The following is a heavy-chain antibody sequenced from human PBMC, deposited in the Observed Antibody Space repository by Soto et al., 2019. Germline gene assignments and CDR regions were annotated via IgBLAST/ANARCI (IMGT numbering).Heavy chain of an antibody. CDR2: MNPNSGNT. CDR3: ARRLIRWWSWFDP. V-gene: IGHV1-8*01. J-gene: IGHJ5*02. CDR1: GYTFTSYD. Sequence: QVQLVQSGAEVKKPGASVKVSCKASGYTFTSYDINWVRQATGRGLEWMGWMNPNSGNTGYAQKFQGRVTMTRNTSISTAYMELSSLRSDDTAVYYCARRLIRWWSWFDPWGQGTLVTVSS. D-gene: IGHD2-15*01.